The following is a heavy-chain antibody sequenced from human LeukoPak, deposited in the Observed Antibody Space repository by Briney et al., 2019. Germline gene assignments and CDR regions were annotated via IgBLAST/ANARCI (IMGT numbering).Heavy chain of an antibody. Sequence: SVTVSCKASGGTFSSYAISWVRQAPGQGLEWMGRIIPILGIANYAQKFQGRVTITADKSTSTAYMELSSLRSEDTAVYCCARSPLNYYDSSGPRTDFDYWGQGTLVTVSS. J-gene: IGHJ4*02. CDR3: ARSPLNYYDSSGPRTDFDY. D-gene: IGHD3-22*01. CDR1: GGTFSSYA. V-gene: IGHV1-69*04. CDR2: IIPILGIA.